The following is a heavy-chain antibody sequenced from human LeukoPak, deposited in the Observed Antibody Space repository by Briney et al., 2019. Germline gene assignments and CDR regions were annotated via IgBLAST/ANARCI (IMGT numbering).Heavy chain of an antibody. CDR1: GFTFSSYS. CDR3: ARGTRYYDSSGSDAFDI. Sequence: GGSLRLSCAASGFTFSSYSMNWVRQAPGEGLEWVSSISSSSSYIYYADSVKGRFTISRDNSKNSLYLQMNSLRAEDTAVYYCARGTRYYDSSGSDAFDIWGQGTMVTVSS. D-gene: IGHD3-22*01. V-gene: IGHV3-21*01. CDR2: ISSSSSYI. J-gene: IGHJ3*02.